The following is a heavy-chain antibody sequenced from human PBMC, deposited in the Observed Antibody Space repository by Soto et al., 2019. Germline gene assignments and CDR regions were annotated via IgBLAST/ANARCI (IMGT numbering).Heavy chain of an antibody. J-gene: IGHJ3*02. CDR3: AGIYCSCGSCYKNPLQDAHYI. CDR2: MNPNSGNT. Sequence: ASVKVSCKDSGYTFTSYDINWLRQATGQGLEWMGWMNPNSGNTGYAQKFQGRVTMTRNTSISTAYMELSSLRSEDTAVYYCAGIYCSCGSCYKNPLQDAHYISAQRSMVTVS. D-gene: IGHD2-15*01. V-gene: IGHV1-8*01. CDR1: GYTFTSYD.